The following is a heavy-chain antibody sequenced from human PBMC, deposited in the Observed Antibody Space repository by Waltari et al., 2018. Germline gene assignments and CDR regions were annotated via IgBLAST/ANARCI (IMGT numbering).Heavy chain of an antibody. D-gene: IGHD3-3*01. Sequence: QVQLVQSGTEVKKVGASVKVSCKASGYIFTGHFINWVRQAPGQGLEWVGRINTRNGDTDYAQKFQGRVTMTSDTPITTVYMELSSLRSDDKAVYYCARDRSYDFWTGRYGMDVWGQGTTVTVSS. CDR1: GYIFTGHF. CDR2: INTRNGDT. J-gene: IGHJ6*02. CDR3: ARDRSYDFWTGRYGMDV. V-gene: IGHV1-2*06.